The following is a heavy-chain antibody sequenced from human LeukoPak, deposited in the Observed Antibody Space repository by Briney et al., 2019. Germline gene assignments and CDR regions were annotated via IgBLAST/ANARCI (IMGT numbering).Heavy chain of an antibody. CDR3: ARAGAVVVAAKHYYYGIDV. V-gene: IGHV4-34*01. CDR2: INHSGST. J-gene: IGHJ6*04. CDR1: GGSFSGYY. D-gene: IGHD2-15*01. Sequence: SETPSLTCAVYGGSFSGYYWSWIRQPPGKGLEWIGEINHSGSTNYNPSLKSRVTISVDTSKNQFSLKLSSVTAADTAVYYCARAGAVVVAAKHYYYGIDVWGKGTTVTVSS.